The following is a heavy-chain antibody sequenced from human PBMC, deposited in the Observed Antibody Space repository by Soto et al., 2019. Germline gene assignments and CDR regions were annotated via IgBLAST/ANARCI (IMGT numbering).Heavy chain of an antibody. J-gene: IGHJ4*02. CDR2: ITSSSTYI. CDR3: ARDPSSGDY. V-gene: IGHV3-21*01. D-gene: IGHD3-10*01. Sequence: GGPLRLSCSASGFTFSNHAMSWVRQAPGKGLEWVSSITSSSTYIYYADSVKGRFTISRDDAKNSLYLQMNSLRAEDTAVYYCARDPSSGDYWGQGTLVTVSS. CDR1: GFTFSNHA.